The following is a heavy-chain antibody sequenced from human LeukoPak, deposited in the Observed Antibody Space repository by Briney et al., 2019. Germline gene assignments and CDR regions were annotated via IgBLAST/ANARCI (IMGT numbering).Heavy chain of an antibody. J-gene: IGHJ5*02. CDR2: ISSSSSTI. D-gene: IGHD3-3*01. CDR3: ARERANYDFWSGYHPTPNWFDP. CDR1: GFTFSSYS. V-gene: IGHV3-48*01. Sequence: PGGSPRLSCAASGFTFSSYSMNWVRRAPGKGLEWVSYISSSSSTIYYADSVKGRFTISRDNAKNSLYLKMNSLRAEDTAVYYCARERANYDFWSGYHPTPNWFDPWGQGTLVTVSS.